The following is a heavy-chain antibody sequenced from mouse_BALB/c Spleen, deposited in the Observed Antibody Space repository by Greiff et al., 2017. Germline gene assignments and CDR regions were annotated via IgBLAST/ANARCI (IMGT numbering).Heavy chain of an antibody. Sequence: EVQRVESGPGLVKPSQSLSLTCTVTGYSITSDYAWNWIRQFPGNKLEWMGYISYSGSTSYNPSLKSRISITRDTSKNQFFLQLNSVTTEDTATYYCARGDYYGSSYDWYFDVWGAGTTVTVSS. V-gene: IGHV3-2*02. CDR2: ISYSGST. CDR1: GYSITSDYA. CDR3: ARGDYYGSSYDWYFDV. J-gene: IGHJ1*01. D-gene: IGHD1-1*01.